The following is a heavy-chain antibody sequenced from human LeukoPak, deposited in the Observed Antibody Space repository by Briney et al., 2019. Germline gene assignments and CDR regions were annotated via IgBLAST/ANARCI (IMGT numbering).Heavy chain of an antibody. J-gene: IGHJ6*02. CDR2: INTNTGNP. CDR3: ARGTQLQQQLYYYYYYGMDV. Sequence: ASVKVSCKASGYTFTSYAMNWVRQAPGQGLEWMGWINTNTGNPTYAQGFTGRFVFSLDTSVSTAYLQISSLKAEDTAVYYCARGTQLQQQLYYYYYYGMDVWGQGTTVTVSS. V-gene: IGHV7-4-1*02. D-gene: IGHD6-13*01. CDR1: GYTFTSYA.